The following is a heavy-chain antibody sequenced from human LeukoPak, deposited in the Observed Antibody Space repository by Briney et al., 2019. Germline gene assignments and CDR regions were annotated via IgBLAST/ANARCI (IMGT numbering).Heavy chain of an antibody. J-gene: IGHJ4*02. CDR2: ISGSGGST. CDR1: GFTFSSYA. D-gene: IGHD1-7*01. V-gene: IGHV3-23*01. Sequence: LPGGSLRLSCAASGFTFSSYAMSWVRQAPGKGLEWVSAISGSGGSTYYADSVKGRFTISRDNSKNTLYLQMNSLRAEDTAVYYCLLQGGYNWNYLIGEYRTLSDYWGQGTLVTVSS. CDR3: LLQGGYNWNYLIGEYRTLSDY.